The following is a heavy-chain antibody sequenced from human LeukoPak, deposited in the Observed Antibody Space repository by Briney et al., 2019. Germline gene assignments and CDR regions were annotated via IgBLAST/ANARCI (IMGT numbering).Heavy chain of an antibody. CDR3: ARGRGSWYGVYFDY. Sequence: GGSLRLSCAASGFTFTDYWMSWVRQAPGKGLEWVANIKRDGNEKYYVDSVKGRFTISRDNAKNSLYLQMNSLRTEDTAVYYCARGRGSWYGVYFDYWGQGTLVTVSS. CDR2: IKRDGNEK. V-gene: IGHV3-7*01. D-gene: IGHD6-13*01. CDR1: GFTFTDYW. J-gene: IGHJ4*02.